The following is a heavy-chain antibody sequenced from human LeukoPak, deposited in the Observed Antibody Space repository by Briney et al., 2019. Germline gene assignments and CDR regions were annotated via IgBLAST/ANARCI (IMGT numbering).Heavy chain of an antibody. Sequence: SDTLSLTCTVSGGSISSYYWSWIRQPPGKGLEWIGYIYSSGSTNYTPYLKSRVTMSVDTSKNQFSLKLSSVTAADTAVYYCARVPSLRRFDYWGQGTLVTVSS. V-gene: IGHV4-59*08. J-gene: IGHJ4*02. CDR3: ARVPSLRRFDY. CDR1: GGSISSYY. CDR2: IYSSGST. D-gene: IGHD4-17*01.